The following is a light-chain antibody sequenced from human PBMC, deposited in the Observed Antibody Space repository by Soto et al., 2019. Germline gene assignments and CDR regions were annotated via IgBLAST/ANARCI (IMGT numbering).Light chain of an antibody. CDR3: KQYGSSGT. CDR1: QSVSSN. J-gene: IGKJ1*01. V-gene: IGKV3-20*01. Sequence: ELVMTQSPATLSLSPGERATLSCRASQSVSSNLAWYQQKPGQAPRLLIYGASTRATGIQARFSGSGSGTDFTLTIRRLEPEDFAVYYCKQYGSSGTCGQGTKVDIK. CDR2: GAS.